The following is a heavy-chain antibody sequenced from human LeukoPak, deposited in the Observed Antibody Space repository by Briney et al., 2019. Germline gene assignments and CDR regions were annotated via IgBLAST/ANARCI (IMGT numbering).Heavy chain of an antibody. V-gene: IGHV4-34*01. J-gene: IGHJ3*02. CDR2: INHSGST. Sequence: PSETLSLTCTVSGGSISSYYWSWIRQPPGKGLEWIGEINHSGSTNYNPSLKSRVTISVDTSKNQFSLKLSSVTAADTAVYYCARGKTIGYSSSWYGRGVFDIWGQGTMVTVSS. CDR1: GGSISSYY. CDR3: ARGKTIGYSSSWYGRGVFDI. D-gene: IGHD6-13*01.